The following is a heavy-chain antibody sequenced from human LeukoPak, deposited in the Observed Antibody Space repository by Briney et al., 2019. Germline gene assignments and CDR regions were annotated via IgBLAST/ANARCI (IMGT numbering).Heavy chain of an antibody. Sequence: PGGSLRLSCAVSGFTFRSYWMSWLRQAPGKGLECVASISQDGTKQYYVDSVKGRFTISRDNAKNSLYLQMNSLRAEDTAVYYCAREYYDFWSGYPSYWGQGTLVTVSS. CDR2: ISQDGTKQ. CDR3: AREYYDFWSGYPSY. V-gene: IGHV3-7*03. D-gene: IGHD3-3*01. CDR1: GFTFRSYW. J-gene: IGHJ4*02.